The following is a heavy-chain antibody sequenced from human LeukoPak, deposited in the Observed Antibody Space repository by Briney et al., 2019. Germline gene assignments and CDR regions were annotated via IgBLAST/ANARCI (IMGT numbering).Heavy chain of an antibody. Sequence: GGSLRLSCAASGSTFSSYAMSWVRQAPGKGLEWVSAISGSGGSTHYADSVKGRFTISRDNSKNTLYLQMNSLRAEDTAVYYCAKALGCSSGWYFDYWGQGTLVTVSS. CDR1: GSTFSSYA. CDR3: AKALGCSSGWYFDY. CDR2: ISGSGGST. D-gene: IGHD6-19*01. J-gene: IGHJ4*02. V-gene: IGHV3-23*01.